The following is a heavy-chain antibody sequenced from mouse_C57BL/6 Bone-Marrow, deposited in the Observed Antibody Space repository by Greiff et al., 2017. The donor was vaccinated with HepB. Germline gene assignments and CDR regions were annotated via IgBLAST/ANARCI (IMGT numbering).Heavy chain of an antibody. D-gene: IGHD3-2*02. V-gene: IGHV5-2*01. CDR2: INSDGGST. J-gene: IGHJ3*01. CDR3: ARQLRLRWCAD. CDR1: EYEFPSHD. Sequence: DVMLVESGGGLVQPGESLKLSCESNEYEFPSHDMSWVRKTPEKRLELVAAINSDGGSTYYPDTMERRFIISRDNTKKTLYLQMSSLRSEDTALYYWARQLRLRWCADWGQGTLVTVSA.